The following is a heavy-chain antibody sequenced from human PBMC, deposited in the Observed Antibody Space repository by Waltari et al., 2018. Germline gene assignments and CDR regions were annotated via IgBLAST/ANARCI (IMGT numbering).Heavy chain of an antibody. CDR3: ARGNRYSSSWYLWGWFDP. CDR1: GGTFSSYA. D-gene: IGHD6-13*01. J-gene: IGHJ5*02. CDR2: IIPIFGTA. Sequence: QVQLVQSGAEVKKPGSSVKVSCKASGGTFSSYAISWVRQAPGQGLEWMGRIIPIFGTANYAQKFQGRFTITADKSTSTAYMELSSLRSEDTAVYYCARGNRYSSSWYLWGWFDPWGQGTLVTVSS. V-gene: IGHV1-69*08.